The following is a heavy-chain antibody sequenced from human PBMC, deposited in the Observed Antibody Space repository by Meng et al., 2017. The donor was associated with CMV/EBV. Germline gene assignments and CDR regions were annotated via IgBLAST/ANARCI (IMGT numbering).Heavy chain of an antibody. J-gene: IGHJ6*02. CDR3: AKAQYSQYCSGGSCYRVRSYYYYYGMDV. Sequence: GESLKISCAASGFTFSSYAMSWVRQAPGKGLEWVSAISGSGGSTYYADSVKGRLTISRDNSKNTLYLQMNSLRAEDTAVYYCAKAQYSQYCSGGSCYRVRSYYYYYGMDVWGQGTTVTVSS. D-gene: IGHD2-15*01. V-gene: IGHV3-23*01. CDR1: GFTFSSYA. CDR2: ISGSGGST.